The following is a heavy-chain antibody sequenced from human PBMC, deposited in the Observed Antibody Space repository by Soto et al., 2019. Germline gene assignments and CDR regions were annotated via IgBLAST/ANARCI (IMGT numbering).Heavy chain of an antibody. Sequence: XETLCLTCAVAGGSISSYYWSWIRQPPGKGLEWIGYIYYSGSTNYNPSLKSRVTISVDTSKNQFSLKLSSVTAADTAVYYCARDGVSSSWYVGGWFDHSGQGALVTVSS. CDR3: ARDGVSSSWYVGGWFDH. CDR1: GGSISSYY. J-gene: IGHJ5*02. D-gene: IGHD6-13*01. V-gene: IGHV4-59*01. CDR2: IYYSGST.